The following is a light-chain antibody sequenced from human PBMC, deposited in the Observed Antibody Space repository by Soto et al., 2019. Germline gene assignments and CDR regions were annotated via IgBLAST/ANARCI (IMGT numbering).Light chain of an antibody. CDR1: QSVSSSY. CDR2: GAT. V-gene: IGKV3-20*01. CDR3: QQYGSSPIT. Sequence: EIVLPQSPGTLSLSPGERATLSCRATQSVSSSYLAWYQQKPGQAPRLLIYGATSSATGIPDRFSGSGSGTDFTLTISRLEPEDFAVYYCQQYGSSPITFGQGTRLEI. J-gene: IGKJ5*01.